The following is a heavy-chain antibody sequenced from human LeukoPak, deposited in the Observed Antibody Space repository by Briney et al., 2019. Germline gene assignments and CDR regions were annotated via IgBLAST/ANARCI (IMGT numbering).Heavy chain of an antibody. D-gene: IGHD1-1*01. Sequence: GGSLRLSCAASGVTFSTYGMSWVRQAPGKGLEWVSGISSSGDSAYYADSVKGRFTISRDNSKSTLFLQMNSLRAEDTALYYCAKEFTKEWGQGTLVTVSS. CDR3: AKEFTKE. V-gene: IGHV3-23*01. CDR2: ISSSGDSA. J-gene: IGHJ4*02. CDR1: GVTFSTYG.